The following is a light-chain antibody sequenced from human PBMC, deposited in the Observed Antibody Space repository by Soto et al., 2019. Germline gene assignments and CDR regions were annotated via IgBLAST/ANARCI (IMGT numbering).Light chain of an antibody. J-gene: IGKJ4*02. CDR3: QKYNSAPLT. CDR2: AAS. V-gene: IGKV1-27*01. Sequence: DIQMTQSPASLSASVGDRVTITCRASQGSSNYLAWYQQKPGKVPKLLIYAASTLQSGVPSRFSGSGSGTDFTLTISSRQPEDVATYFCQKYNSAPLTFGGGTKVEIK. CDR1: QGSSNY.